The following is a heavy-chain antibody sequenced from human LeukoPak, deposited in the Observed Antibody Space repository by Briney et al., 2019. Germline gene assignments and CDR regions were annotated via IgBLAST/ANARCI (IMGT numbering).Heavy chain of an antibody. CDR2: IYYSGST. Sequence: PSETLSLTCTVSGGSISSSSYYWGWIRQPPGKGLEWIGSIYYSGSTYYNPSLKSRVTISVDTSKNQFSLKLSSVTAADTAVYYCARARIAGGWQPYYFDYWGQGTLVTVSS. J-gene: IGHJ4*02. D-gene: IGHD6-19*01. V-gene: IGHV4-39*07. CDR3: ARARIAGGWQPYYFDY. CDR1: GGSISSSSYY.